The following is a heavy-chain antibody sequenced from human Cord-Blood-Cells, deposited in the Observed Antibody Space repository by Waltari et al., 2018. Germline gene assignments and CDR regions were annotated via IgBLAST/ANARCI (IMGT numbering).Heavy chain of an antibody. CDR1: GGSISSSSYY. D-gene: IGHD2-2*01. CDR3: ARQILGYCSSTSCYVDAFDI. CDR2: IYYSGST. Sequence: QLQLQESGPGLVKPSETLSLTCTVSGGSISSSSYYWGWIRQPPGKGLGWIGSIYYSGSTYYNPSRKSRVTISVDTSKNQFSLKLSSVTAADTAVYYCARQILGYCSSTSCYVDAFDIWGQGTMVTVSS. J-gene: IGHJ3*02. V-gene: IGHV4-39*01.